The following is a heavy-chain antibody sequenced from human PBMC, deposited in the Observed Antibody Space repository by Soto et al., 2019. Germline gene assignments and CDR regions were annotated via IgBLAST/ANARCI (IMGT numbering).Heavy chain of an antibody. V-gene: IGHV3-66*01. CDR2: IYSGDST. CDR1: GFTVSSIY. D-gene: IGHD3-22*01. J-gene: IGHJ4*02. CDR3: ARVIVRTSYYDSSVYYFNY. Sequence: GGSLRLSCAASGFTVSSIYMSWVRQAPGKGLEWVSVIYSGDSTYYADSVKGRFTISRDNSKNTLYLQMNSLRAEDTAVYYCARVIVRTSYYDSSVYYFNYWGQGTLVTVSS.